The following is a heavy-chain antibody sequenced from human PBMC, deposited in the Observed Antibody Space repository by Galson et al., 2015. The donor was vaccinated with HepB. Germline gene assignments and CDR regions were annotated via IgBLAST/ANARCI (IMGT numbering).Heavy chain of an antibody. CDR2: ISNDGSNK. Sequence: SLRLSCAASGFTFSSYDLHWVRQAPGKGLEWVAFISNDGSNKYYADSVKGRFTISRDNSKNTLFLQMHSLRPEDTAVYYCAREGDWVVVASTRILSGFDYWGQGTLVTVSS. J-gene: IGHJ4*02. D-gene: IGHD2-15*01. CDR1: GFTFSSYD. V-gene: IGHV3-30*03. CDR3: AREGDWVVVASTRILSGFDY.